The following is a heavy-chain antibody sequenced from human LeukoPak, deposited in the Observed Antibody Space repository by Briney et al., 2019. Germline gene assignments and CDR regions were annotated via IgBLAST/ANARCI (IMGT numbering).Heavy chain of an antibody. Sequence: SVKVSCKASGGTFSSYAISWVRQAPGQGLEWMGGIIPIFGTANYAQKFQGRVTITADESTSTAYMELSSPRSEDTAVYYCAREAAAADAYYYYGMDVWGKGTTVTVSS. CDR3: AREAAAADAYYYYGMDV. CDR2: IIPIFGTA. V-gene: IGHV1-69*01. CDR1: GGTFSSYA. J-gene: IGHJ6*04. D-gene: IGHD6-13*01.